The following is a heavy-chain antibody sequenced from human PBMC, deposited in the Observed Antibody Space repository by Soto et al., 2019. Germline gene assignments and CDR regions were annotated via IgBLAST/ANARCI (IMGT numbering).Heavy chain of an antibody. CDR1: GGSISSYY. CDR2: IYYSGST. Sequence: PSETLSLTCTVSGGSISSYYWSWIRQPPGKGLEWIGYIYYSGSTNYNPSLKSRVTISVDTSKNQFSLKLTSVTAADTAVYYCARDKITGLFDYWGQGTLVNVSS. J-gene: IGHJ4*02. CDR3: ARDKITGLFDY. D-gene: IGHD2-8*02. V-gene: IGHV4-59*12.